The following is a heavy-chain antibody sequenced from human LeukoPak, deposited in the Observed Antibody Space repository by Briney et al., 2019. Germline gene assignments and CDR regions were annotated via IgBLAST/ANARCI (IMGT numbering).Heavy chain of an antibody. CDR3: ARPVYDSSGYYISHFDY. CDR1: GYILTRNW. Sequence: GESLKISCKVSGYILTRNWIGWVRQVPGKGLEWMGLVYPGDSGTKYSPSFQGQVTFSVDKSISTAYLQWSSLKASDTAMYYCARPVYDSSGYYISHFDYWGQGTLVTVSS. D-gene: IGHD3-22*01. CDR2: VYPGDSGT. J-gene: IGHJ4*02. V-gene: IGHV5-51*01.